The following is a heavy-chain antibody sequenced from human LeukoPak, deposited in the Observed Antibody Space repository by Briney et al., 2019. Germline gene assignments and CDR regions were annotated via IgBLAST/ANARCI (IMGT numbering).Heavy chain of an antibody. CDR3: AAGGSTRDAFDI. J-gene: IGHJ3*02. Sequence: GGSLRLSCAASGFTFSSYAMHWVRQAPGKGLGWVAVISYGGSNKYYADSVKGRFTISRDNSKNTLYLQMNSLRAEDTAVYYCAAGGSTRDAFDIWGQGTMVTVSS. CDR2: ISYGGSNK. CDR1: GFTFSSYA. V-gene: IGHV3-30-3*01. D-gene: IGHD5-24*01.